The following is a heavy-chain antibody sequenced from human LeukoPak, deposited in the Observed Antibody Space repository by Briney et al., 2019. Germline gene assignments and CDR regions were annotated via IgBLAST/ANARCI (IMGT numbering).Heavy chain of an antibody. V-gene: IGHV4-38-2*02. D-gene: IGHD3-10*01. CDR3: ARLTRYYGSGSYYFYYYMDV. Sequence: SETLSLTCSVSDYSISSGFYWGWVRQSPGKGLEWIGEINHSGSTNYNPSLKSRVTISVDTSKNQFSLKLSSVTAADTAVYYCARLTRYYGSGSYYFYYYMDVWGKGTTVTISS. CDR1: DYSISSGFY. CDR2: INHSGST. J-gene: IGHJ6*03.